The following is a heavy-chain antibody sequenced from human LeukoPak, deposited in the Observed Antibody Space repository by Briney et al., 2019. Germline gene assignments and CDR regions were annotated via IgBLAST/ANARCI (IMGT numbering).Heavy chain of an antibody. Sequence: GGSLRLSCAASGFTFSSYAMHWVRQAPGKGLEWVAVISYDGSNKYYADSVKGRFTISRDNSKNTLYLQMSSLRAEDTAVYYCARDSRFKLYYYDSSGIDIWGQGTMVTVSS. CDR2: ISYDGSNK. J-gene: IGHJ3*02. V-gene: IGHV3-30-3*01. CDR3: ARDSRFKLYYYDSSGIDI. CDR1: GFTFSSYA. D-gene: IGHD3-22*01.